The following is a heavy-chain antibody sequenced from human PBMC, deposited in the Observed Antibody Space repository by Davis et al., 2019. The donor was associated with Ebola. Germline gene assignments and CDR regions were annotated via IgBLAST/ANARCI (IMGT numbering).Heavy chain of an antibody. V-gene: IGHV4-4*02. Sequence: SEPLSLTFPVSGCSISSTNWWRWVRRPPGTGLEWIGEISHSGSTNYNPSLKSLIPISVDTSKNQFSLKLSYVTAADTAVYYCARHHTYYDFWSGYYHYYYGMDVWGQGTTVTVSS. J-gene: IGHJ6*02. CDR3: ARHHTYYDFWSGYYHYYYGMDV. D-gene: IGHD3-3*01. CDR2: ISHSGST. CDR1: GCSISSTNW.